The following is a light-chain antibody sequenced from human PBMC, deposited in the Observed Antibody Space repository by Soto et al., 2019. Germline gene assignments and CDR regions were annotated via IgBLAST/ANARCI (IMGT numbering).Light chain of an antibody. V-gene: IGLV2-14*01. CDR2: EVS. CDR3: SSYTGSSTHVV. Sequence: QSALTQPASVSGSPGQSITISCTGTSSGVGGYNYVSWYQQHPGKAPKLMIYEVSFRPSGVSNRFSGSKSGNTASLTISGLQAEDEADYYCSSYTGSSTHVVFGGGTKVTVL. CDR1: SSGVGGYNY. J-gene: IGLJ2*01.